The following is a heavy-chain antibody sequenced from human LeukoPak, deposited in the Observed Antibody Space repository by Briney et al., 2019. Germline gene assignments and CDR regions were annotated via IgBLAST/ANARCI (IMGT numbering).Heavy chain of an antibody. CDR2: IYSGGST. D-gene: IGHD6-25*01. J-gene: IGHJ6*02. CDR1: GFTVSSNY. CDR3: ARDEAGSYYYYGMDV. Sequence: GGSLRLSCAASGFTVSSNYMSWVRQAPGKGLEWVSVIYSGGSTYYADSVKGRFTISRDNSKNTLYLQMNSLRAEDTAVYYCARDEAGSYYYYGMDVWGQGTTVTVSS. V-gene: IGHV3-66*01.